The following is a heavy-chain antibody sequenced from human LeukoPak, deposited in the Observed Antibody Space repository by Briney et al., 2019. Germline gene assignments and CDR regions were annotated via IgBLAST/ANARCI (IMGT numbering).Heavy chain of an antibody. V-gene: IGHV3-53*01. CDR2: IYSGGST. CDR1: GFTFSSYA. Sequence: GGSLRLSCAASGFTFSSYAMSWVRQAPGKGLEWVSVIYSGGSTYYADSVKGRFTISRDNSKNTLYLQMNSLRAEDTAVYYCARPTSPQRHYYYYGMDVWGQGTTVTVSS. CDR3: ARPTSPQRHYYYYGMDV. J-gene: IGHJ6*02.